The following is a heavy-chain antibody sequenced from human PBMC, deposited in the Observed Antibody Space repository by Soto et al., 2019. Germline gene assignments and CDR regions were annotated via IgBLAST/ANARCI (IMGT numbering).Heavy chain of an antibody. CDR3: ARDPFGVTTSSYYYYYGMDV. CDR2: INPNSGGT. J-gene: IGHJ6*02. V-gene: IGHV1-2*04. Sequence: ASVKVSCKASGYTFTGYYMHWVRQAPGQGLEWMGWINPNSGGTNYAQKFQGWVTMTRDTSISTAYMELSRLRSDDTAVYYCARDPFGVTTSSYYYYYGMDVWGQGTTVTVSS. CDR1: GYTFTGYY. D-gene: IGHD4-4*01.